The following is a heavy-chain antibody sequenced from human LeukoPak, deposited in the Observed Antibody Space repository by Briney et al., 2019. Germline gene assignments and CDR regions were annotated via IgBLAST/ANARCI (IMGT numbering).Heavy chain of an antibody. CDR2: ISYDGSNK. D-gene: IGHD2/OR15-2a*01. Sequence: GGPLRLSCAASGFTFSSYAMHWVRQAPGKGLEWVAVISYDGSNKYYADSVKGRFTISRDNSKNTLYLQMNSLRAEDTAVYYCARDQVFRYFDYWGQGTLVTVSS. V-gene: IGHV3-30-3*01. CDR3: ARDQVFRYFDY. J-gene: IGHJ4*02. CDR1: GFTFSSYA.